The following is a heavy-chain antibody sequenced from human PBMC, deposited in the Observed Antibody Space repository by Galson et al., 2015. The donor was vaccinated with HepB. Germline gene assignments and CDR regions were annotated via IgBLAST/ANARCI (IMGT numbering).Heavy chain of an antibody. J-gene: IGHJ4*02. CDR1: GYSFTRYG. CDR3: ARERQESYYYDDSGYFDY. D-gene: IGHD3-22*01. Sequence: SVKVSCKASGYSFTRYGINWVRQAPGQGLEWMGWSSPYKGNTNYAQKFQGRVTMTTDTSTTTAFMELRSLRSDDTAVYYCARERQESYYYDDSGYFDYWGQGTLVTVSS. CDR2: SSPYKGNT. V-gene: IGHV1-18*04.